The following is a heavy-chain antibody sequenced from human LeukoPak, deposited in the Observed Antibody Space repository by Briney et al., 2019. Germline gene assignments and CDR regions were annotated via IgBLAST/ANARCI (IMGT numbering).Heavy chain of an antibody. D-gene: IGHD3-10*01. CDR2: VYYTGST. CDR3: ERHRGRYYDSGSYYYFDY. Sequence: SETLSLTCTVSGGSISSSGYYWGWIRQPPGKGLEWVGSVYYTGSTFYNPSLKSRVTTSVDTSKNHFSLNLSSVTAADTAVYYCERHRGRYYDSGSYYYFDYWGQGTLVTVSS. J-gene: IGHJ4*02. V-gene: IGHV4-39*02. CDR1: GGSISSSGYY.